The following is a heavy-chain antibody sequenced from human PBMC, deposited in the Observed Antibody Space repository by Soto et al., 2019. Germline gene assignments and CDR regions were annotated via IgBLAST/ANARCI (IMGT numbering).Heavy chain of an antibody. CDR2: IKSNTAGGTT. Sequence: VQMVESGGGLVKPGGSLTLSCAASGFTFTYAWMNWVRQAPGTGLEWVGRIKSNTAGGTTDYTAPVKGRFTISRDDSKNTLFLQRNSLKAEDTAVYYCATDGGSGGQGTLVTVSS. J-gene: IGHJ4*02. CDR1: GFTFTYAW. D-gene: IGHD3-10*01. CDR3: ATDGGS. V-gene: IGHV3-15*07.